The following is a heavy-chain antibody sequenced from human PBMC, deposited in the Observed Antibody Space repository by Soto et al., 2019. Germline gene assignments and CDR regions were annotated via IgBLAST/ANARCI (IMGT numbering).Heavy chain of an antibody. CDR3: AREGSWDRTIDY. J-gene: IGHJ4*02. Sequence: QVQLQESGPGLVKPSQTLSLTCTVSGGSISSGGYYWSWIRQHPGKGLEWIGYIYYSGSTYYNPSLKSRVTIAVDTSKHQFSLKLSSVTAADTAVYYCAREGSWDRTIDYWGQGTLVTVSS. CDR1: GGSISSGGYY. CDR2: IYYSGST. D-gene: IGHD1-1*01. V-gene: IGHV4-31*03.